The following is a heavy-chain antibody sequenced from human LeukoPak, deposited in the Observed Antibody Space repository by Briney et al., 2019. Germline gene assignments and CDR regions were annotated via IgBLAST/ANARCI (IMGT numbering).Heavy chain of an antibody. V-gene: IGHV4-59*11. D-gene: IGHD3-16*01. CDR2: IYYSGST. J-gene: IGHJ4*02. Sequence: SETLSLTCTISGASISGQYWSWIRQPPGKGLEWIGYIYYSGSTSYNPSLKSRVTISVDTSKNQFSLKLSSVTAADTAVYYCARGGHGAFDYWGQGTLVTVSS. CDR3: ARGGHGAFDY. CDR1: GASISGQY.